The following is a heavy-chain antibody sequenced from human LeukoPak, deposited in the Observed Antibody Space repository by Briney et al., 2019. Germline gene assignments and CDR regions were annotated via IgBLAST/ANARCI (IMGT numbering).Heavy chain of an antibody. CDR3: ARAVVVPAAIDPAYYYYYYMDV. CDR1: GGTFSSYA. V-gene: IGHV1-69*05. Sequence: SVKVSCKASGGTFSSYAISWVRQAPGQGLEWMGGIIPIFGTANYAQKFQGRVTITTDESTSTAYMELSSLRSEDTAVYYCARAVVVPAAIDPAYYYYYYMDVWGKGTTVTVSS. CDR2: IIPIFGTA. J-gene: IGHJ6*03. D-gene: IGHD2-2*01.